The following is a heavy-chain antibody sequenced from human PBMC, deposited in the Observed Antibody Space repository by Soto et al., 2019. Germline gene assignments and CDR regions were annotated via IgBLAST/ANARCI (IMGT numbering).Heavy chain of an antibody. V-gene: IGHV3-48*02. Sequence: GGSLRLSCAASGFTFSSYSMNWVRQAPGKGLEWVSYISSSSSTIYYADSVKGRFTISRDNAKNSLYLQMNSLRDEDTAVYYCARDKPPYYYDSSGYDRYYFDYWGQGTLVTVSS. CDR1: GFTFSSYS. CDR3: ARDKPPYYYDSSGYDRYYFDY. J-gene: IGHJ4*02. D-gene: IGHD3-22*01. CDR2: ISSSSSTI.